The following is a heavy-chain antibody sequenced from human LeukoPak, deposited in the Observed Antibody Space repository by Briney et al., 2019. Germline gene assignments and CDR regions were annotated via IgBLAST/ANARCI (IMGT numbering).Heavy chain of an antibody. D-gene: IGHD6-13*01. CDR3: AGSIAAAGTAGEDWFDP. J-gene: IGHJ5*02. V-gene: IGHV4-30-2*01. Sequence: SQTLSLTCAVSGGSISSGGYSWSWIRQPPGKGLEWIGYIYHSGSTYYNPSLKSRVTISVDRSKNQFSLKPSSVTAADTAVYYCAGSIAAAGTAGEDWFDPWGQGTLVTVSS. CDR2: IYHSGST. CDR1: GGSISSGGYS.